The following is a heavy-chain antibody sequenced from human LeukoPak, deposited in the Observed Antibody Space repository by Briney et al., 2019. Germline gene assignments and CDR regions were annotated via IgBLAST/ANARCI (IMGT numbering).Heavy chain of an antibody. J-gene: IGHJ4*02. CDR2: IYTSGST. CDR3: ARQYCSSTSCSYYFDY. Sequence: SQTLSLTCTVSGGSISSFYWSWIRQRAGKRLERIGRIYTSGSTNYNRSLRSRVTMSVDTSKNQFSLKLSSVTAADTAVYYCARQYCSSTSCSYYFDYWGQGTLVTVSS. D-gene: IGHD2-2*01. CDR1: GGSISSFY. V-gene: IGHV4-4*07.